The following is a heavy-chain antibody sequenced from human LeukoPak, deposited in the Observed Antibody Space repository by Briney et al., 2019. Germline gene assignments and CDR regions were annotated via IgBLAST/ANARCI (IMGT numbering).Heavy chain of an antibody. CDR2: IIPIFGTA. D-gene: IGHD6-13*01. V-gene: IGHV1-69*06. J-gene: IGHJ5*02. Sequence: SVKVSCKASGGTFSSYAISWVRQAPGQGLEWMGGIIPIFGTANYAQKFQGRVTITADKSTSTAYMELSSLRSEDTAVYYCAREGRSLSSWYDNNWFDPWGQGTLVTVSS. CDR1: GGTFSSYA. CDR3: AREGRSLSSWYDNNWFDP.